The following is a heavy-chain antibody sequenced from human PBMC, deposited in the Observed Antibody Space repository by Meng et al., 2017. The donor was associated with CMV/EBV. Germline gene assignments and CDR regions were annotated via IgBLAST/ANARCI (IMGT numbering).Heavy chain of an antibody. D-gene: IGHD3-3*01. J-gene: IGHJ3*02. CDR1: GFTFGDYS. CDR2: IRSKAYGGPT. V-gene: IGHV3-49*04. CDR3: TRGYDFWSGYFSDHAFDI. Sequence: GGSLRLSCTASGFTFGDYSMSWVRQAPGKRLEWVGFIRSKAYGGPTEYAASVEGRFSISRDDSKSIAYLQMNSLKTEDTAVYYCTRGYDFWSGYFSDHAFDIWGQGTMVTVSS.